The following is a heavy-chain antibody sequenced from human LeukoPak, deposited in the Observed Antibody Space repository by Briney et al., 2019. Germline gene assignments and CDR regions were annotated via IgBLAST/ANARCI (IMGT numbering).Heavy chain of an antibody. CDR1: GFAFRTYW. CDR3: ARGSSANWFDP. D-gene: IGHD6-19*01. Sequence: GGSLRLSCEASGFAFRTYWMSWVRQAPGKGPEWVANIKEDGSQIEYVDSVRGRFTIFRDNAKNSLYLQMNGLRVEDSAIYYCARGSSANWFDPWGQGTLVSVSS. J-gene: IGHJ5*02. V-gene: IGHV3-7*03. CDR2: IKEDGSQI.